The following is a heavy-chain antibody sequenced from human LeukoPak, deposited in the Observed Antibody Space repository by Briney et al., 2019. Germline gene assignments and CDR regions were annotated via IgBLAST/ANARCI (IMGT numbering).Heavy chain of an antibody. V-gene: IGHV1-46*01. J-gene: IGHJ5*02. CDR3: ARDNSVGDNAWWFDP. CDR1: GYTFTGYY. Sequence: ASVKVSCKASGYTFTGYYMHWVRQAPGQGLEWMGIINPRGGSTSYAQKFQGGVTMTRDMSTTTVYMELSSLRSEDTAIYSCARDNSVGDNAWWFDPWGQGTLVTVSS. CDR2: INPRGGST. D-gene: IGHD1-26*01.